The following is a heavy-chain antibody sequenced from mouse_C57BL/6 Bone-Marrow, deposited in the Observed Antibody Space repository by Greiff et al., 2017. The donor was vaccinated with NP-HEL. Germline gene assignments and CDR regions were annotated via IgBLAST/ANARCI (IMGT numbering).Heavy chain of an antibody. Sequence: VQLQQSGPVLVKPGASVKMSCKASGYTFTDYYMNWVKQSHGKSLEWIGVINPYNGGTSYNQKFKGKATLTVDKSSSTAYMELNSLTSEDSAVXFRFYYDYGGGPYWGQGTLVHGSA. CDR3: FYYDYGGGPY. V-gene: IGHV1-19*01. CDR2: INPYNGGT. D-gene: IGHD2-4*01. J-gene: IGHJ3*01. CDR1: GYTFTDYY.